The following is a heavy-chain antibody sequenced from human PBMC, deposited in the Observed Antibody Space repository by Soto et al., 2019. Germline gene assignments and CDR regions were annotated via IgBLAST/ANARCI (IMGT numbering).Heavy chain of an antibody. Sequence: EVQLVESGGGLVQPGGSLRLSCAASGFAFSVSGMNWVRQAPGKGLEWLSYISTSSGTIYYADSVKGRFTISRDNAKNSLYLQMHSLRIEDTAVYYCARSAGDYWGQGTLVTVSS. CDR1: GFAFSVSG. J-gene: IGHJ4*02. CDR2: ISTSSGTI. V-gene: IGHV3-48*04. CDR3: ARSAGDY.